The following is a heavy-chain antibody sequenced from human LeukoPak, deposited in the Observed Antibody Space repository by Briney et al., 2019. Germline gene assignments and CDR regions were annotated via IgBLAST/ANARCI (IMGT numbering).Heavy chain of an antibody. CDR1: GFTVSSNY. CDR2: IYSGGST. J-gene: IGHJ3*02. V-gene: IGHV3-53*01. D-gene: IGHD6-13*01. Sequence: GGSLRLSCAASGFTVSSNYMSWVRQAPGKGLEWVSVIYSGGSTYYADSVKGRFTISRDNSKNTLYLQMNSLRAEDTAVYYCARGIAAAHDAFDIWSQGTMVTVSS. CDR3: ARGIAAAHDAFDI.